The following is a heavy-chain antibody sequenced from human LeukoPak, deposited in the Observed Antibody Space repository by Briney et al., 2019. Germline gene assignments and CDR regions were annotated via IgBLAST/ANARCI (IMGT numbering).Heavy chain of an antibody. Sequence: SSETLSLTCTVSGGSISSYYWSWIRQPPGKGLEWIGYIYYSGSTNYNPSLKSRVTISVDTSKNQFSLKLSSVTAADTAVYYCARDYYDFWSGYYHFDYWGQGTLVTVSS. CDR1: GGSISSYY. CDR2: IYYSGST. D-gene: IGHD3-3*01. CDR3: ARDYYDFWSGYYHFDY. J-gene: IGHJ4*02. V-gene: IGHV4-59*01.